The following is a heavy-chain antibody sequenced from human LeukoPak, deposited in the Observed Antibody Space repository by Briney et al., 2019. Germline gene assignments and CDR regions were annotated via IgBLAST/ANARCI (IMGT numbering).Heavy chain of an antibody. V-gene: IGHV4-34*01. Sequence: SETLSLTCAVYGGSFSGYYWSWIRQPPGKGLEWIGSIYYSGSTYYNPSLKSRVTISVDTSKNQFSLKLSSVTAADTAVYYCARDRLRDGYDGHWGQGTLVTVSS. CDR3: ARDRLRDGYDGH. J-gene: IGHJ4*02. D-gene: IGHD5-24*01. CDR1: GGSFSGYY. CDR2: IYYSGST.